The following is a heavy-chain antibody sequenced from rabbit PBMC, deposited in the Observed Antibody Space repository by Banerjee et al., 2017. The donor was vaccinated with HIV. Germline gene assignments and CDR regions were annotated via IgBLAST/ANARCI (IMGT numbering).Heavy chain of an antibody. J-gene: IGHJ4*01. CDR3: ARSAGSSGLNL. D-gene: IGHD8-1*01. CDR1: GLDFSGDSY. Sequence: QSLEESGGGLVKPGASLTLTCKASGLDFSGDSYDSYMCWVRQAPGKGLEWIACIDIGSSGFTYFASWAKGRFTISKTSSTTVTLEMTSLTVADTATYFCARSAGSSGLNLWGQGTLVTVS. V-gene: IGHV1S40*01. CDR2: IDIGSSGFT.